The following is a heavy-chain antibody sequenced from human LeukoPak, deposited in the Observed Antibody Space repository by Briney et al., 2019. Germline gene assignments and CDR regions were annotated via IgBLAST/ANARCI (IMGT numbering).Heavy chain of an antibody. D-gene: IGHD6-13*01. Sequence: GGSLRLSCAASGFTFSSYSMNWVRQAPGKGLEWVSYISSSSTIYYADSVKGRFTISRDNAKNSLYLQMNSLRAEDTAVYYCARDHDSSSCPYFDYWGQGTLVTVSS. V-gene: IGHV3-48*01. CDR1: GFTFSSYS. CDR2: ISSSSTI. CDR3: ARDHDSSSCPYFDY. J-gene: IGHJ4*02.